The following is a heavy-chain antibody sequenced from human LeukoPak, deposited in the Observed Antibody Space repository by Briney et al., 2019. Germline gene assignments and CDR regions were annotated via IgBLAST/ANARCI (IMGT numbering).Heavy chain of an antibody. D-gene: IGHD2-8*01. CDR1: GFTFSSYA. CDR3: AKDTSIGRYCTNGVCSPFDY. CDR2: ISDTGATT. J-gene: IGHJ4*02. Sequence: PGGSLRLSCAGSGFTFSSYAMSWVRQAPGKGLEWVSAISDTGATTFDADSVKGRFPITRDNSRSTLYLQMNSLRAEDTALYYCAKDTSIGRYCTNGVCSPFDYWGQGTLVTVSS. V-gene: IGHV3-23*01.